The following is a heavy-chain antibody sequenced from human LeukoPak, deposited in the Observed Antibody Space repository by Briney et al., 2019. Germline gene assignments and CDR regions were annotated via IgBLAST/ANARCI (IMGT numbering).Heavy chain of an antibody. D-gene: IGHD2-15*01. CDR2: ISSSSSYI. J-gene: IGHJ4*02. V-gene: IGHV3-21*01. CDR3: ARDSSEGYCSGGSCYSAVTTHFDY. CDR1: GFTFSSYG. Sequence: GGSLRLSCAASGFTFSSYGMHWVRQAPGKGLEWVSSISSSSSYIYYADSVKGRFTISRDNAKNSLYLQMNSLRAEDTAVYYCARDSSEGYCSGGSCYSAVTTHFDYWGQGTLVTVSS.